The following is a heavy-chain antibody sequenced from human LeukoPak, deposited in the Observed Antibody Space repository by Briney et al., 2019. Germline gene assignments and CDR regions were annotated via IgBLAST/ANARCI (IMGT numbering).Heavy chain of an antibody. Sequence: ASVTVSCKASGYTLTRFSISWVRQAPGHGVEWMGWISAYNGYKDYAQKLQGRVTMTTETSTNTAYIELRSLRSDDTAVYYCVRGDCSGVSCYLPEYFRHWGQGTLVTVSS. V-gene: IGHV1-18*01. CDR3: VRGDCSGVSCYLPEYFRH. CDR2: ISAYNGYK. CDR1: GYTLTRFS. J-gene: IGHJ1*01. D-gene: IGHD2-15*01.